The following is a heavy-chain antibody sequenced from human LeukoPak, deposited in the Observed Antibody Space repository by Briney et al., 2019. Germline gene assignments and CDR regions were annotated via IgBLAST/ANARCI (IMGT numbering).Heavy chain of an antibody. Sequence: GGSLRLSCAASGFTFIDYGMSWVRQGPEKGLEWVTFIRSDGSNKYYADSLKGRFTISRDNSKNTLYLQMNSLRVEDTAVYYCAKDYSKTSYYGSGTYYRPNWFDPWGQGTLVTVSS. V-gene: IGHV3-30*02. CDR2: IRSDGSNK. D-gene: IGHD3-10*01. J-gene: IGHJ5*02. CDR3: AKDYSKTSYYGSGTYYRPNWFDP. CDR1: GFTFIDYG.